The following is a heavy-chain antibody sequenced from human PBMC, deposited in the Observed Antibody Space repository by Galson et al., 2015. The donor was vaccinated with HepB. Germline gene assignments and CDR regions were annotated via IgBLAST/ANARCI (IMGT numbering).Heavy chain of an antibody. CDR3: ARLAGHGWYFDY. Sequence: SLRLSCAASGFTFSSYSITWVRQAPGKGLEWVSFISSSSSYIYYADSVKGRFTISRDNAKNSLYLQMNSLRAEDTAVYYCARLAGHGWYFDYWGQGTLVTVSS. V-gene: IGHV3-21*01. D-gene: IGHD6-19*01. CDR1: GFTFSSYS. J-gene: IGHJ4*02. CDR2: ISSSSSYI.